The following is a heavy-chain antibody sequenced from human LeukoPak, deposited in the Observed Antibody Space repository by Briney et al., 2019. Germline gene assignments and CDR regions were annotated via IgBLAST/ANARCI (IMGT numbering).Heavy chain of an antibody. CDR2: IAVTPDGPAT. D-gene: IGHD6-6*01. Sequence: GGSLRLSCAASGFTFNLAWMSWVRQTPGRGLQWVARIAVTPDGPATDYATPVRGRFTISRDDSRNMVYLQMSSLRTDDTAVYYCVWSSTWDKRFYLDQWGQGTLVTVSS. CDR1: GFTFNLAW. V-gene: IGHV3-15*04. CDR3: VWSSTWDKRFYLDQ. J-gene: IGHJ4*02.